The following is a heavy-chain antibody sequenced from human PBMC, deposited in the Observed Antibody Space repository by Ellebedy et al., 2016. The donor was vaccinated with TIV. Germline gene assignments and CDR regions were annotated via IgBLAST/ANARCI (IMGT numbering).Heavy chain of an antibody. V-gene: IGHV4-59*13. CDR1: GNSISSYY. Sequence: GSLRLSCSVSGNSISSYYWSWLRQPPGKGLEWIGYIYYTGTTTYNPSLKSRVTISVDTSKRQFSLRLTSVTAADTAVYYCASRHPGSYTLDYWGQGTLVTVSS. CDR2: IYYTGTT. J-gene: IGHJ4*02. CDR3: ASRHPGSYTLDY. D-gene: IGHD1-26*01.